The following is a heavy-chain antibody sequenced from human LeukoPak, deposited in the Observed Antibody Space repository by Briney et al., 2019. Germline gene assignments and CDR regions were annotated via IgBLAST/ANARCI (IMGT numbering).Heavy chain of an antibody. J-gene: IGHJ4*02. CDR1: GCTLTELS. CDR3: ATDLKRIVGATSFDY. CDR2: FDPEDGET. D-gene: IGHD1-26*01. Sequence: ASVTVSCKVSGCTLTELSMHWVRQAPGKGLEWMGGFDPEDGETIYAQKFQGRVTMTEDTSTDTAYMELSSLRSEDAAVYYCATDLKRIVGATSFDYWGQGTLVTVSS. V-gene: IGHV1-24*01.